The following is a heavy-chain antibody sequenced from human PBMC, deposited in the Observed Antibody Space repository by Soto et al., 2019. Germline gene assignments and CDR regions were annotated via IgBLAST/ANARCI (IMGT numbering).Heavy chain of an antibody. CDR2: FDPEDGET. J-gene: IGHJ3*02. V-gene: IGHV1-24*01. CDR1: GYTLTELS. CDR3: ATDRRGSYKREDAFDI. D-gene: IGHD2-15*01. Sequence: ASVKVSCKVSGYTLTELSMHWVRQAPGKGLEWMGGFDPEDGETIYAQKFQGRVTMTEDTSTDTAYMELSSLRSEDTAVYYCATDRRGSYKREDAFDIWGQGTMVTVSS.